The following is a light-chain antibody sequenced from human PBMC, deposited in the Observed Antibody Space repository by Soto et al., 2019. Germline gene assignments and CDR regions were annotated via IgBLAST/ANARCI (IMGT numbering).Light chain of an antibody. CDR2: DAS. CDR3: QQRSNWPIT. Sequence: EIVLTQSPATLSLSPGERATLSCRTSQSVSSYLAWYQQKPGRAPRLLIYDASNRATGIPARFIGSGSGTDFTLTISSLAPEDFAVYYCQQRSNWPITFGQGTRLEIK. V-gene: IGKV3-11*01. CDR1: QSVSSY. J-gene: IGKJ5*01.